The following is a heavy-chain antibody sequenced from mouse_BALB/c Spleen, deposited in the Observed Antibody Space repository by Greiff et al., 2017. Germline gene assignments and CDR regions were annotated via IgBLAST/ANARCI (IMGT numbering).Heavy chain of an antibody. V-gene: IGHV14-3*02. CDR2: IDPANGTT. CDR3: AGPPVITTVVPDFDY. J-gene: IGHJ2*01. CDR1: GFNIKDTY. D-gene: IGHD1-1*01. Sequence: VQLQQSGAELVKPGASVKLSCTASGFNIKDTYLHWVKQRPEQGLEWIGRIDPANGTTKYDPKFQGKATITADTSSNTAYLQLSSLTSEDTAVYDCAGPPVITTVVPDFDYWGQGTTLTVSS.